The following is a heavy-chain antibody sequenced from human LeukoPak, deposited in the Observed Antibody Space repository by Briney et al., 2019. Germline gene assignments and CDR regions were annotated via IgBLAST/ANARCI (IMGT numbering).Heavy chain of an antibody. CDR3: ARTSSSSFMS. D-gene: IGHD6-13*01. Sequence: GGSLRLSCAAPGFTFSSYSMNWVRQAPGKGLEWVSSISSSSSYIYYADSAKGRFTISRDNAKNSLFLQMNSLRAEDTAVYYCARTSSSSFMSWGQGTLVTVSS. CDR2: ISSSSSYI. V-gene: IGHV3-21*01. CDR1: GFTFSSYS. J-gene: IGHJ4*02.